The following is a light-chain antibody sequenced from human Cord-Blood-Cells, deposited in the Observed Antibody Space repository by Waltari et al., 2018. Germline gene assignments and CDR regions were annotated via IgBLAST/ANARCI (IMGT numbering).Light chain of an antibody. J-gene: IGLJ1*01. CDR1: SSYVGCYNY. V-gene: IGLV2-14*01. CDR3: SSYTSSSTYV. CDR2: DVS. Sequence: QSALTQPASVSGSPGPSITISCTGTSSYVGCYNYVSWYQQHPGKAPKLMIYDVSERPSGVSNRFSGSKSGNTASLTISGLQAEDEADYYCSSYTSSSTYVFGTGTKVTVL.